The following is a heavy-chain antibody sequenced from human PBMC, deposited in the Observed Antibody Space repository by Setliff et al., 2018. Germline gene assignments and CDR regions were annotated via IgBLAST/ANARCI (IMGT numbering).Heavy chain of an antibody. CDR2: IGGRGIST. V-gene: IGHV3-23*01. D-gene: IGHD5-18*01. CDR3: ARVYAYSYGLDS. CDR1: GFTFSTHS. Sequence: GSLRLSCAASGFTFSTHSMNWVRQAPGKGLEWVSGIGGRGISTYYADSVKGRFIISRDNSENTLYLQMNSLRAEDTAVYCCARVYAYSYGLDSWGQGTQVTVSS. J-gene: IGHJ4*02.